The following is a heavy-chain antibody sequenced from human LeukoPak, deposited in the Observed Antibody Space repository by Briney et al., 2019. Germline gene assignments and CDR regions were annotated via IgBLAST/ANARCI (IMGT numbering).Heavy chain of an antibody. CDR3: ARDSSGWYDY. D-gene: IGHD6-19*01. J-gene: IGHJ4*02. CDR2: IYHSGST. V-gene: IGHV4-38-2*02. Sequence: SETLSLACTVSGYSISSGYYWGWIRQPPGKGLEWIGSIYHSGSTYYNPSLKSRVTISVDTSKNQFSLKLSSVTAADTAVYYCARDSSGWYDYWGQGTLVTVS. CDR1: GYSISSGYY.